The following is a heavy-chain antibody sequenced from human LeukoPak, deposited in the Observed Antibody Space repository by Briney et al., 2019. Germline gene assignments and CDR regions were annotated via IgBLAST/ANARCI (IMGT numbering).Heavy chain of an antibody. V-gene: IGHV4-59*08. D-gene: IGHD6-6*01. CDR1: GGSISSYY. J-gene: IGHJ4*02. CDR2: VYYTGST. Sequence: SETLSLTCTVSGGSISSYYWSWIRQPPGKGLEWIGYVYYTGSTNYNPSLKNRVTMFEDKSKNQFSLRLYSVTVADTAVYYCARHFAYSSSSYFDYWGQGSLVTVSS. CDR3: ARHFAYSSSSYFDY.